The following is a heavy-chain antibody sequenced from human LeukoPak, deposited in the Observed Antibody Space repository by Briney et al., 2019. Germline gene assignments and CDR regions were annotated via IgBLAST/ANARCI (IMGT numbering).Heavy chain of an antibody. J-gene: IGHJ4*02. CDR3: AREDRDGYNYASYFDY. D-gene: IGHD5-24*01. CDR2: IYHSGST. CDR1: GGSISSSSYY. Sequence: SETLSLTCTVSGGSISSSSYYWGWIRQPPGKGLEWIGSIYHSGSTYYNPSLKSRVTISVDTSKNQFSLKLSSVTAADTAVYYCAREDRDGYNYASYFDYWGQGTLVTVSS. V-gene: IGHV4-39*07.